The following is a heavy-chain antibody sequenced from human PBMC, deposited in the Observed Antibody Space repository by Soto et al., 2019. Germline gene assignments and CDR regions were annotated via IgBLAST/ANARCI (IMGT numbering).Heavy chain of an antibody. CDR3: ARDVVTAVAGSVNWFDP. Sequence: RRLSCAASGFSLRTYGMQWLRRAPGKGLEWVAFIWYDGTKKFYANSVKGRSTISKDNSNNILYLQMSGLRAEDTAVYYCARDVVTAVAGSVNWFDPWGQGTLVTVSS. CDR1: GFSLRTYG. V-gene: IGHV3-33*01. D-gene: IGHD6-19*01. CDR2: IWYDGTKK. J-gene: IGHJ5*02.